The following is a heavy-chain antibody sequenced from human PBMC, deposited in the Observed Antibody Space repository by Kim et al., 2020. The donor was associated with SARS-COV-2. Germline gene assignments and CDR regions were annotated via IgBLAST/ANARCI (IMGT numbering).Heavy chain of an antibody. CDR1: GGSISSYY. V-gene: IGHV4-59*01. J-gene: IGHJ5*02. Sequence: SETLSLTCTVSGGSISSYYWSWIRQPPGKGLEWIGYIYYSGSTNYNPSLKSRVTISVDTSKNQFSLKLSSVTAADTAVYYCARGRDGYNLNNWFDPWGQGALVT. CDR2: IYYSGST. CDR3: ARGRDGYNLNNWFDP. D-gene: IGHD5-12*01.